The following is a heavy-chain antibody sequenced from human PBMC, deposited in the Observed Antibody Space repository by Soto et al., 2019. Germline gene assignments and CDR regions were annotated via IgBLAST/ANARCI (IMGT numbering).Heavy chain of an antibody. Sequence: SETQSLTSAFYGLSFSGYYWSWIRQPPGKGLEWIGEINHSGSTNYNPSLKSRVTISVDTSKNQFSLKLSSVTAADTAVYYCARAGGHGNGMDVWGQGTTVTVSS. J-gene: IGHJ6*02. CDR3: ARAGGHGNGMDV. CDR1: GLSFSGYY. CDR2: INHSGST. D-gene: IGHD6-25*01. V-gene: IGHV4-34*01.